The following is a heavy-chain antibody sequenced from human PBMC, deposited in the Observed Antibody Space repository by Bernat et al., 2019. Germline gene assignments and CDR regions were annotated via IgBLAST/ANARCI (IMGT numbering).Heavy chain of an antibody. Sequence: EVQLVESGGGLVQPGRSLRLSCTASGFTFGDYAMSWFRQAPGKGLEWVGFIRSKAYGGTTEYAASVKGRFTISRDDSKSIAYLKMNSMKTEDTAVYYCTRVGPYCGGDCYDNWFDPWGQGTLVTVSS. CDR3: TRVGPYCGGDCYDNWFDP. J-gene: IGHJ5*02. CDR2: IRSKAYGGTT. V-gene: IGHV3-49*03. D-gene: IGHD2-21*02. CDR1: GFTFGDYA.